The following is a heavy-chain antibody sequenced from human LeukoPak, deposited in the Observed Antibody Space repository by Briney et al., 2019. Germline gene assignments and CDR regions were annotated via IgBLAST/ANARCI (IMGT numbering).Heavy chain of an antibody. CDR3: ARRIAAADAFDI. J-gene: IGHJ3*02. V-gene: IGHV4-61*01. Sequence: SQTLSLTCTVSGGSISSGSYYWSWIRQPPGKGLEWIGYISYSGSTSYNPSLRSRVTISVDTSKNQFSLKLSSVTAADTAVYYCARRIAAADAFDIWGQGTMVTVSS. CDR2: ISYSGST. CDR1: GGSISSGSYY. D-gene: IGHD6-13*01.